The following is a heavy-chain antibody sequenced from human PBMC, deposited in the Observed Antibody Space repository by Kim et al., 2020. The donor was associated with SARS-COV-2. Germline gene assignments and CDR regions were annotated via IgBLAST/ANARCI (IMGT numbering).Heavy chain of an antibody. CDR2: IYPGDSDT. Sequence: GESLKISCKGSGYSFTTYWIAWVRQMPGKGLEWMGIIYPGDSDTRYSPSFQGQVTISADKSISTAYLQWSSLKASDTAMYYCARRFGSDSSGYLDAFDIWGQGTMVTVSS. V-gene: IGHV5-51*01. J-gene: IGHJ3*02. CDR1: GYSFTTYW. CDR3: ARRFGSDSSGYLDAFDI. D-gene: IGHD3-22*01.